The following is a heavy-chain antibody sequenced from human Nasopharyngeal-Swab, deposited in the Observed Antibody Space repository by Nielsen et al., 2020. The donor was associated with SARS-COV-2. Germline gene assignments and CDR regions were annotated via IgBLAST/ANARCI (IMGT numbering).Heavy chain of an antibody. D-gene: IGHD6-19*01. CDR2: IYYSGGT. J-gene: IGHJ4*02. Sequence: SETLSLTCTVSGGSISSYYWSWIRQPPGKGLEWIGYIYYSGGTNYNPSLKSRVTISVDTSKNQFSLKLSSVTAADTAVYYCARGPNVAVAGLDYWGQGTLVTVSS. V-gene: IGHV4-59*01. CDR3: ARGPNVAVAGLDY. CDR1: GGSISSYY.